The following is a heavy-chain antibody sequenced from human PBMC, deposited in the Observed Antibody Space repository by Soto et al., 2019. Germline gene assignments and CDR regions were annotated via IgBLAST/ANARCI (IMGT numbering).Heavy chain of an antibody. D-gene: IGHD3-3*01. CDR2: IRSKAYGGTT. Sequence: PGGSLRLSCTASGFTFGDYAMSWFRQAPGKGLEWVGFIRSKAYGGTTEYAASVKGRFTISRDDSKSIAYLQMNSLKTEDTAVYYCTREVTYYDFWSGIDYWGQGTLVTVSS. CDR1: GFTFGDYA. CDR3: TREVTYYDFWSGIDY. J-gene: IGHJ4*02. V-gene: IGHV3-49*03.